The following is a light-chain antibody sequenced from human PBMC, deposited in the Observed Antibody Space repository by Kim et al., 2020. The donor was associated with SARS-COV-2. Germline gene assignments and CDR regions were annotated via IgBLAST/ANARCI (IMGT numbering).Light chain of an antibody. CDR3: QQSGGT. CDR2: NAS. V-gene: IGKV3-11*01. CDR1: QSISND. J-gene: IGKJ5*01. Sequence: TLSLSPGERAPLSCRASQSISNDLAWYQQKPGQAPRLLIHNASNRATGIPGRFSGSGSGTDFTLTISSLETEDFAVYYCQQSGGTFGQGTRL.